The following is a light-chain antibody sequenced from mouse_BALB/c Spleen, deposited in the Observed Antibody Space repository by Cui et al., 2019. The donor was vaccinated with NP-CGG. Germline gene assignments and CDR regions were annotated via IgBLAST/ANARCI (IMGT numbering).Light chain of an antibody. CDR2: GTN. J-gene: IGLJ1*01. CDR1: TGAVTTSHY. Sequence: QAVVTQESALTTSPGATVTLTCRSSTGAVTTSHYANWVQEKPDNLFIGQIGGTNNQTPGVPARFSGSLIGAKPALTLPGDRLKEEEICLCLFWYRNLWVLGGETNRTV. CDR3: LFWYRNLWV. V-gene: IGLV1*01.